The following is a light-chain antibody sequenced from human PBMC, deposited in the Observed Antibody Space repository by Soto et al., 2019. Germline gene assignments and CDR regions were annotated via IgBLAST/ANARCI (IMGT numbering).Light chain of an antibody. CDR3: RTWGTGIHYV. V-gene: IGLV4-69*01. J-gene: IGLJ1*01. CDR2: LNSDGSH. CDR1: SGHSSYA. Sequence: VVTQSPSASASLGASVKLTCTLSSGHSSYAIAWHQQQPEKGPRYLMKLNSDGSHSKGEGFPDRVSGSSAGAERYLTIPSLQSEDEADYYCRTWGTGIHYVFGTGTKVTLL.